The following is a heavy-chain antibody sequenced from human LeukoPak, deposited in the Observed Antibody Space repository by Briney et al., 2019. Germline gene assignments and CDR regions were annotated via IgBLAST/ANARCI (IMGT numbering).Heavy chain of an antibody. CDR3: ARHKYSSSWFRYYFDY. Sequence: SETLSLTCTVSGGSISSSSYYWGWIRQPPGKGLEWIGSIYYSGSTNYNPSLKSRVTISVDTSKNQFSLKLSSVTAADTAVYYCARHKYSSSWFRYYFDYWGQGTLVTVSS. J-gene: IGHJ4*02. CDR1: GGSISSSSYY. V-gene: IGHV4-39*07. D-gene: IGHD6-13*01. CDR2: IYYSGST.